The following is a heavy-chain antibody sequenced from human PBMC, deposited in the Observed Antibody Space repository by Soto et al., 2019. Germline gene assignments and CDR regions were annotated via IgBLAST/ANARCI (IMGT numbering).Heavy chain of an antibody. D-gene: IGHD6-19*01. CDR1: VFTFSSHA. CDR3: AKDFDSYSSDRYGMDV. CDR2: ISSGGDNT. V-gene: IGHV3-23*01. Sequence: EVQLLESGGGLVQPGGSLRLSCAASVFTFSSHAMSWVRQAPGKGLEWVSTISSGGDNTYSADSVKGRFTISRDNSKNTLYLQMNSLRAEDTAVYYCAKDFDSYSSDRYGMDVWGQGTTVTVSS. J-gene: IGHJ6*02.